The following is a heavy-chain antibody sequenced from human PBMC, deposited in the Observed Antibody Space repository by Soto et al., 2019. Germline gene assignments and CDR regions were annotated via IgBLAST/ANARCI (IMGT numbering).Heavy chain of an antibody. V-gene: IGHV3-11*06. Sequence: PGRSPRLSCEASGFNFGDYYMSWVRQAPGKGLEWVSFVSSTGSYTKYSDSVGGRFTVSRDNGKNSLHLQLNSLRVEDTAVYYCARLRVGVNWYFDLWGRGTLVTVSA. CDR1: GFNFGDYY. CDR3: ARLRVGVNWYFDL. J-gene: IGHJ2*01. D-gene: IGHD1-26*01. CDR2: VSSTGSYT.